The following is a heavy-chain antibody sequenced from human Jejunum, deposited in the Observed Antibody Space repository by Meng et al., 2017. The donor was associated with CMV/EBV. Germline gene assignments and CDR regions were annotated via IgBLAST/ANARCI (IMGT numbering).Heavy chain of an antibody. V-gene: IGHV4-39*07. D-gene: IGHD3-16*02. CDR3: ARGLHGRYCPTTTCYPVEY. CDR1: YY. J-gene: IGHJ4*02. Sequence: YYWGLIRHPPGKGLEWIGNTYYSGSTYYNPSLRSRVSISVDTSKDQFFLKVNSVTAADTAVYYCARGLHGRYCPTTTCYPVEYWGQGTLVTVSS. CDR2: TYYSGST.